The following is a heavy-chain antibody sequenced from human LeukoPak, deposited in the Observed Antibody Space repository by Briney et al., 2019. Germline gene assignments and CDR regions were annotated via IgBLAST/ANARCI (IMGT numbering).Heavy chain of an antibody. CDR1: EYTFTGYY. Sequence: ASVKVSCKASEYTFTGYYMHWVRQAPGQGLEWMGWINPNSGGTNYAQKFQGRVTMTRDTSISTAYMELSRLRSDDTAVYYCARDQTPIYYYGSGSYYESDYWGQGTLVTVSS. D-gene: IGHD3-10*01. CDR2: INPNSGGT. CDR3: ARDQTPIYYYGSGSYYESDY. J-gene: IGHJ4*02. V-gene: IGHV1-2*02.